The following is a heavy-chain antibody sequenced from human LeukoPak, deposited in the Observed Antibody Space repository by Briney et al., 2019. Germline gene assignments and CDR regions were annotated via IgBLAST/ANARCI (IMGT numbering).Heavy chain of an antibody. J-gene: IGHJ4*02. V-gene: IGHV3-23*01. D-gene: IGHD6-19*01. CDR3: AKEPPVAGTGGQIDY. Sequence: GGSLRLSCAASGLTFSSYAMSWVSQAPGKGLEWVSAISGSGGSTYYADSVKGRFTISRDNSKNTLYLQMNSLRAEDTAVYYCAKEPPVAGTGGQIDYWGQGTLVTVSS. CDR1: GLTFSSYA. CDR2: ISGSGGST.